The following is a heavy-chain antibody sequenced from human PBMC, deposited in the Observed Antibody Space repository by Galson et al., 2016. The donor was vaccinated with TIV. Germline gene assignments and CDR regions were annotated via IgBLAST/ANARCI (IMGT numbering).Heavy chain of an antibody. V-gene: IGHV3-11*06. Sequence: SLRLSCAASGFTFSDYYMTWIRQAPGKGLEWISYITSGRSGHTQYAESVRGRFTISRDNAKNSVYLQMNSLRADDTGVSYCARGLYGGYGPFAYWGQGSLVTVSS. CDR2: ITSGRSGHT. CDR3: ARGLYGGYGPFAY. CDR1: GFTFSDYY. D-gene: IGHD5-12*01. J-gene: IGHJ4*02.